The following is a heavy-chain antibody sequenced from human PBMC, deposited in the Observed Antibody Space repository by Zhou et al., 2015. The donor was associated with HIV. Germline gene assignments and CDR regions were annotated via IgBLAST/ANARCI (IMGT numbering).Heavy chain of an antibody. CDR3: ARGPYYDILTGPGDGMDV. CDR2: ISSSSSYI. CDR1: RFTFSSYS. V-gene: IGHV3-21*01. D-gene: IGHD3-9*01. Sequence: VQLVESGGGVVQPGGSLRLSCAASRFTFSSYSMNWVRQAPGKGLEWVSAISSSSSYIYYADSVKGRFTISRDNAKNSLYLQMNSLRAEDTAVYYCARGPYYDILTGPGDGMDVWGQGTTVTVSS. J-gene: IGHJ6*02.